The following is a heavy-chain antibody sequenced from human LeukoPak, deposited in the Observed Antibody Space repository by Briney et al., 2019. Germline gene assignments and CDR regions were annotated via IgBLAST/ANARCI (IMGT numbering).Heavy chain of an antibody. CDR1: GGSISSSSYY. CDR3: AKAAATFQH. J-gene: IGHJ1*01. V-gene: IGHV4-39*07. Sequence: PSETLSLTCTVPGGSISSSSYYWGWIRQPPGKGLEWIGSIYYSGSTYYNPSLKSRVTISVDTSKNQFSLKLSSVTAADTAVYYCAKAAATFQHWGQGTLVTVSS. D-gene: IGHD6-13*01. CDR2: IYYSGST.